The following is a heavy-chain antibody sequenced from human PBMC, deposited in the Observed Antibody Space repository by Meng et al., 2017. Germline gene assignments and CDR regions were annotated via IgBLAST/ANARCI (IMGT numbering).Heavy chain of an antibody. CDR3: ARDLGDVEMATMGEDY. J-gene: IGHJ4*02. D-gene: IGHD5-24*01. Sequence: ASVKVSCKASGYTFTGYYMHWVRQAPGQGLEWMGWINPNSGGTNYAQKFQGRVTMTRDTSISTAYMELSRLRSDDTAVYYCARDLGDVEMATMGEDYWGQGTLGTVSS. CDR1: GYTFTGYY. V-gene: IGHV1-2*02. CDR2: INPNSGGT.